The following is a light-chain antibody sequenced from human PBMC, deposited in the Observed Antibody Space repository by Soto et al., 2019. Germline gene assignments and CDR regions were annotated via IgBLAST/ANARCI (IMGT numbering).Light chain of an antibody. Sequence: QSALTQPASVSGSPGQSITISCIGTSSDVGGYNFVSWYQQHPGKAPRLMIFDVDNRPSGVSTRFSGSKSGNTASLTISGLQAEDEADYYCCSYSGSSTIVVFGGGTKLTVL. CDR1: SSDVGGYNF. CDR2: DVD. V-gene: IGLV2-14*03. CDR3: CSYSGSSTIVV. J-gene: IGLJ2*01.